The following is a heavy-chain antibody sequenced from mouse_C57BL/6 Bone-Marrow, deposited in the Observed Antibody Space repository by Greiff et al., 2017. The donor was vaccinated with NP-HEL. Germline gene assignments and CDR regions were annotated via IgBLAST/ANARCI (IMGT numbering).Heavy chain of an antibody. CDR1: GFTFSSYG. J-gene: IGHJ3*01. V-gene: IGHV5-6*01. Sequence: EVKLMESGGDLVKPGGSLKLSCAASGFTFSSYGMSWVRQTPDKRLEWVATISSGGSYTYYPDSVKGRFTISRDNAKNTLYLQMSSLKSEDTAMYYCARHGIYPGFAYWGQGTLVTVSA. CDR3: ARHGIYPGFAY. CDR2: ISSGGSYT. D-gene: IGHD1-1*02.